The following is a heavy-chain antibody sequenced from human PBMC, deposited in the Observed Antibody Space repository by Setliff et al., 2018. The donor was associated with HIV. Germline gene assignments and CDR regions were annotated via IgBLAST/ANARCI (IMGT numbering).Heavy chain of an antibody. V-gene: IGHV1-46*01. CDR1: GYTFTSYY. CDR3: ARAGRSGSYNHYYYYMDV. J-gene: IGHJ6*03. CDR2: INPSGGST. D-gene: IGHD1-26*01. Sequence: GASVKVSCKASGYTFTSYYMHWVRQAPGQGLEWMGIINPSGGSTNYAQKFQGRVTMTRDTPTSTVYMELSSLRSEDTAVYYCARAGRSGSYNHYYYYMDVWGKGTTVTV.